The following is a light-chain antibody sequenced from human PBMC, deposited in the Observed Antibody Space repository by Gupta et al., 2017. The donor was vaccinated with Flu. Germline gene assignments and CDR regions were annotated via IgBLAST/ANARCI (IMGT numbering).Light chain of an antibody. Sequence: EMVLTPSPATLSVSPGETATLSCRASQSFRTNRLAWYQQKPGQAPRLLIYGTSTRATGIPARFSGSGSGTEFTLSISSLQSGDFAVYYCQQYNNWPSTFGQGTQVEIK. CDR1: QSFRTN. J-gene: IGKJ5*01. V-gene: IGKV3-15*01. CDR2: GTS. CDR3: QQYNNWPST.